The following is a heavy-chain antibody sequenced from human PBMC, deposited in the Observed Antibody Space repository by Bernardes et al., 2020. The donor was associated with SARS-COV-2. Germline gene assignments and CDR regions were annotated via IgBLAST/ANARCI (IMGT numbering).Heavy chain of an antibody. Sequence: SETLSLTCTVSGASMRSSYWSWIRQPDGKGLEWIGHVYATGSTNYNPSLKNRVTMSLDTSKNQFSLKLSSVTAADTAVYYCAREGDYDTSVYSLDYWGQGTLVTVSS. V-gene: IGHV4-4*07. J-gene: IGHJ4*02. CDR3: AREGDYDTSVYSLDY. CDR1: GASMRSSY. D-gene: IGHD3-22*01. CDR2: VYATGST.